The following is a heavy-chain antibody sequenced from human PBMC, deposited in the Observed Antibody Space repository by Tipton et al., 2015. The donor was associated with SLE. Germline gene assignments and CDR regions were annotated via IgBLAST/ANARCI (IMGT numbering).Heavy chain of an antibody. Sequence: LRLSCTVSGGSISNYYWSWIRQPPGKGLEWIGYIYYSGSTTYNPSLKSRVTISVDTSKNQFSLQLSSVTAADTAVYYCARAPTDSSGWVDYWGQGTLVTVSS. CDR3: ARAPTDSSGWVDY. V-gene: IGHV4-59*01. CDR2: IYYSGST. CDR1: GGSISNYY. D-gene: IGHD6-19*01. J-gene: IGHJ4*02.